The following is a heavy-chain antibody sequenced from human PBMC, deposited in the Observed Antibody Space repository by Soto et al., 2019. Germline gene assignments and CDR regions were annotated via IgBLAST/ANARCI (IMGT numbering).Heavy chain of an antibody. CDR3: ASPPASAGVVAATDDYYYGMDV. CDR2: IIPIFGTA. D-gene: IGHD2-15*01. CDR1: GGTFSSYA. J-gene: IGHJ6*02. Sequence: ASVKVSCKASGGTFSSYAISWVRQAPGQGLEWMGGIIPIFGTANYAQKFQGRVTITADESTSTAYMELSSLRSEDTAVYYCASPPASAGVVAATDDYYYGMDVWGQGTTVTVSS. V-gene: IGHV1-69*13.